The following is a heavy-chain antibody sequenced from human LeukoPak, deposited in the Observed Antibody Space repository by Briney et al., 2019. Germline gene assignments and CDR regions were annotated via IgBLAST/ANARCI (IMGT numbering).Heavy chain of an antibody. CDR2: ISSSSSYI. CDR1: GFTFSSYS. D-gene: IGHD1-7*01. Sequence: GGSLRLSCAASGFTFSSYSMNWVRQAPGKGLEWVSSISSSSSYIYYADSVKGRFSISRDNSKNTLFLQMNSLRGEDSALYYCARVRNWNYRDFDYWGQGTLVTVSS. CDR3: ARVRNWNYRDFDY. J-gene: IGHJ4*02. V-gene: IGHV3-21*04.